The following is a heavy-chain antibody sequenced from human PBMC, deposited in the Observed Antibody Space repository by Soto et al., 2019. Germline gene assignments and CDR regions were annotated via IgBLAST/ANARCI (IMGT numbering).Heavy chain of an antibody. Sequence: EVHLLESGGGLVHPGESLRLSCGASGFTFSSCVMTWVRQAPGKGLEWVSCITDSGTGTYYADSVKGRFTISRDKSKNTMYLQMNNLRAEETGVYYCAKGLINGRWYAEDWGQGTLVTVSS. CDR2: ITDSGTGT. J-gene: IGHJ4*02. CDR3: AKGLINGRWYAED. D-gene: IGHD6-13*01. V-gene: IGHV3-23*01. CDR1: GFTFSSCV.